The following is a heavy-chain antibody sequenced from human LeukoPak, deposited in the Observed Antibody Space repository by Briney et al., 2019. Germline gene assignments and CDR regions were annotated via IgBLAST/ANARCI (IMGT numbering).Heavy chain of an antibody. J-gene: IGHJ4*02. Sequence: GGSLRLSCAASGFTFSSYAMSWVRQAPGKGLEWVSSISSSSSYIYYADSVKGRFTISRDNAKNSLYLQMNSLRAEDTAVYYCARYARGTTYTPMDYWGQGTLVTVSS. CDR1: GFTFSSYA. CDR2: ISSSSSYI. D-gene: IGHD2-8*01. V-gene: IGHV3-21*01. CDR3: ARYARGTTYTPMDY.